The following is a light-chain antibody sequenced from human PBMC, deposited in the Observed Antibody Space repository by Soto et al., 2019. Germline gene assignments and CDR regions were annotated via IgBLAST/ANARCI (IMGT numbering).Light chain of an antibody. CDR2: KAS. CDR1: QGISSW. CDR3: QHYNCYSEA. V-gene: IGKV1-5*03. Sequence: DIPMTLSPSPVSASVGDGVIITSLASQGISSWLAWYQQKPGKAPKLLIYKASTLKSGVPSRFSGSGSGTEFTLTISSLQPDDFATYYCQHYNCYSEAVGQGTKVDI. J-gene: IGKJ1*01.